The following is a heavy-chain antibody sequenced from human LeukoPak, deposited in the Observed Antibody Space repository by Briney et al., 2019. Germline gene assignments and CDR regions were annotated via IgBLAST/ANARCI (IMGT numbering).Heavy chain of an antibody. CDR1: GGSISSYY. CDR3: ARESVGYDSSGYYPHRIDY. V-gene: IGHV4-59*12. J-gene: IGHJ4*02. CDR2: IYYSRNT. Sequence: SETLSLTCTVSGGSISSYYWSWIRQAPGKGLEWIGYIYYSRNTYYNPSLKSRVTISVDTSKNQLSLKLSSVTAADTAVYYCARESVGYDSSGYYPHRIDYWGQGTLVTVSS. D-gene: IGHD3-22*01.